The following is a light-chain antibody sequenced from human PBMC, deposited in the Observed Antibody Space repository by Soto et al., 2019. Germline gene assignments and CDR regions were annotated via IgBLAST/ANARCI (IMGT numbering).Light chain of an antibody. CDR1: QTLLHSNGHNY. Sequence: EIVVTQSPLSLPITPGEPASISCRSSQTLLHSNGHNYLEGYLQKPGQSPQLLIYAASSLQSGVPSRFSGSGSGTDFTLTISSLQSEDFAVYYCQQYYNWPPITFGQGTRLEI. CDR3: QQYYNWPPIT. V-gene: IGKV2-28*01. CDR2: AAS. J-gene: IGKJ5*01.